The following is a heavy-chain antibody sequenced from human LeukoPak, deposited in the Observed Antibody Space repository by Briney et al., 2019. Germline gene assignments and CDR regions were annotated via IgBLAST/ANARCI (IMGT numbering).Heavy chain of an antibody. CDR2: FSGSGGTT. V-gene: IGHV3-23*01. D-gene: IGHD2-2*01. CDR1: GFTFSSYA. J-gene: IGHJ3*02. Sequence: GGSLRLSCAASGFTFSSYAMNWVRQAPGRGLEWVSGFSGSGGTTYYADSVKGRFTISRDNAKNSLYLQMNSLRAEDTAVYYCARDMRLRAFDIWGQGTMVTVSS. CDR3: ARDMRLRAFDI.